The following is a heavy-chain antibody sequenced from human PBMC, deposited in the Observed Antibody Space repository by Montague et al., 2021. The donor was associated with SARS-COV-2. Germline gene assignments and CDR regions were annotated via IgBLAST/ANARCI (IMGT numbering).Heavy chain of an antibody. CDR3: AKDGNCSGNSCPGYFHH. J-gene: IGHJ1*01. CDR1: GFTFTSYV. D-gene: IGHD2-2*01. CDR2: VTGSGGST. Sequence: SLRLSCAASGFTFTSYVMSWVRQAPGKGLEWVSAVTGSGGSTFYADSVKGRFTISRDNSKNTLHLQMDSLRAKDKAVYYCAKDGNCSGNSCPGYFHHWGQGTLVTVSS. V-gene: IGHV3-23*01.